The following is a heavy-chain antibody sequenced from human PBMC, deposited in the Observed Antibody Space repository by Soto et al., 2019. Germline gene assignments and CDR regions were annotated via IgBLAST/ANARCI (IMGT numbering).Heavy chain of an antibody. V-gene: IGHV4-31*03. Sequence: SETLSLTCTVSGGSISSGGYYWSWIRQHPGKGLEWIGYIYYSGSTYYNPSLKSRVTISVDTSKNQFSLKLSSVTAADTAVYYCARGFTGFRYGMDVWGQGTTVTVSS. CDR2: IYYSGST. D-gene: IGHD3-10*01. CDR1: GGSISSGGYY. CDR3: ARGFTGFRYGMDV. J-gene: IGHJ6*02.